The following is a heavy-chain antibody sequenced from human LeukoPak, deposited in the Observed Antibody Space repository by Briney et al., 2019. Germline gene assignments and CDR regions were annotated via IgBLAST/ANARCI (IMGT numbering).Heavy chain of an antibody. CDR1: GFTFSSYG. CDR3: AKDYYYGSY. CDR2: ISYDGSNK. V-gene: IGHV3-30*18. Sequence: KSGGSLRLSCVASGFTFSSYGVHWVRPAPGKGLERVAVISYDGSNKYYPDSVKGRFTISRDNSKNTLYLQMNSLRAEDTAVYYCAKDYYYGSYWGQGTLVTVSS. D-gene: IGHD3-10*01. J-gene: IGHJ4*02.